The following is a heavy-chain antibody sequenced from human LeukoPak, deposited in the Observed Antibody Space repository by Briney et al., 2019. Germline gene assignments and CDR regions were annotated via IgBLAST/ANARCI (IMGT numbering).Heavy chain of an antibody. CDR3: AKGPRTVRFRDRQKGMFDY. CDR2: ISGSGSRT. CDR1: GFTFSSYS. J-gene: IGHJ4*02. D-gene: IGHD3-10*01. Sequence: GGSLRLSCAASGFTFSSYSMNWVRQAPGKGLEWVSDISGSGSRTYYADSVQGRFTISRDNSKNTLFLQMDSLRAEDTAVYYCAKGPRTVRFRDRQKGMFDYWGQGTLVTVSS. V-gene: IGHV3-23*01.